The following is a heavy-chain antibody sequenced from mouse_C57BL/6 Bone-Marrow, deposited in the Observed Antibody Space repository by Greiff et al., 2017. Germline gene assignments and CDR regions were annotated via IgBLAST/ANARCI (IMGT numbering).Heavy chain of an antibody. J-gene: IGHJ3*01. CDR1: GFSLTSYG. CDR3: ARLYDYDGVFRFAY. D-gene: IGHD2-4*01. CDR2: IWSGGST. V-gene: IGHV2-2*01. Sequence: QVQLKQSGPGLVQPSQSLSITCTVSGFSLTSYGVHWVRQSPGRGLEWLGVIWSGGSTDYNTAFISRLSIRKDNSKSQVFFKMNSLQADDTAIYYCARLYDYDGVFRFAYWGQGTLVTVSA.